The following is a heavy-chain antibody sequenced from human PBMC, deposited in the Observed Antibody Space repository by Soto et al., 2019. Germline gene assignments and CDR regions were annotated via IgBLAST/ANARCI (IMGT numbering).Heavy chain of an antibody. CDR3: ARRVPAAPNRFDP. V-gene: IGHV4-4*02. CDR1: GGSISSGTW. D-gene: IGHD2-2*01. CDR2: IYHSGSP. J-gene: IGHJ5*02. Sequence: SETLSLTCAVSGGSISSGTWWSWVRQPPGRGLEWIGEIYHSGSPNYNPSLKSRVTMSVDKSKNLFSLGLSSVTAADSALYYCARRVPAAPNRFDPWGQGTLVTVSS.